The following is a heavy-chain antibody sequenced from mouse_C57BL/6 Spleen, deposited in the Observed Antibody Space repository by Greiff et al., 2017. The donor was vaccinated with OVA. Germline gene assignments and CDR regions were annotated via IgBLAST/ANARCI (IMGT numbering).Heavy chain of an antibody. V-gene: IGHV1-50*01. J-gene: IGHJ3*01. CDR2: IDPSDSYT. D-gene: IGHD2-4*01. Sequence: VQLQQSGAELVKPGASVKLSCKASGYTFTSYWMQWVKQRPGQGLEWIGEIDPSDSYTNYNQKFKGKATLTVDTSSSTAYMQLSSLTSEDSAVYYCARGDYDSAWFAYWGQGTLVTVSA. CDR1: GYTFTSYW. CDR3: ARGDYDSAWFAY.